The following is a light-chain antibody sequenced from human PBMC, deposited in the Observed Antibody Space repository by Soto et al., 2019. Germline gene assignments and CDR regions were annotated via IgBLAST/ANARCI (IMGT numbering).Light chain of an antibody. CDR3: QQYNSYSLWT. V-gene: IGKV1-5*01. Sequence: DIQMTQSPSTLSASVGDRVTITCRASQSIRSWLAWYQQKPGKAPKLLIYDASRLENGVPSRFSGSGSRTEFTLTISCLQPDDFATYYCQQYNSYSLWTFGQGTKVEIK. CDR1: QSIRSW. J-gene: IGKJ1*01. CDR2: DAS.